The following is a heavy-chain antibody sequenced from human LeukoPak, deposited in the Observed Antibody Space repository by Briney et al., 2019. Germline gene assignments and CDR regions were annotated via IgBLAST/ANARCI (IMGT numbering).Heavy chain of an antibody. V-gene: IGHV4-34*01. CDR1: GGSFSGYY. Sequence: SETLSPTCAVYGGSFSGYYWSWIRQPPGKGLEWIGEINHSGSTNYNPSLKSRVTISVDTSKNQFSLKLSSVTAADTAVYYCARAPFGETMVHTSFDYWGQGTLVTVSS. CDR3: ARAPFGETMVHTSFDY. CDR2: INHSGST. D-gene: IGHD3-10*01. J-gene: IGHJ4*02.